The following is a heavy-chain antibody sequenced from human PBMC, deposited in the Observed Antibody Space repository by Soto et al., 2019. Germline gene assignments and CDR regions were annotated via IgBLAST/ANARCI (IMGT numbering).Heavy chain of an antibody. CDR2: IDGNGSIT. J-gene: IGHJ6*02. V-gene: IGHV3-23*01. Sequence: GGSLRLSCAASGFSFTNIWMYWVRQAPGKGLVWVSRIDGNGSITYYADSVRGRFTISRDNSKNTLYLQMNSLRAEDTAVYYCAKDTTIFGVVIQYYYYYGMDVWGQGTTVTVSS. CDR3: AKDTTIFGVVIQYYYYYGMDV. CDR1: GFSFTNIW. D-gene: IGHD3-3*01.